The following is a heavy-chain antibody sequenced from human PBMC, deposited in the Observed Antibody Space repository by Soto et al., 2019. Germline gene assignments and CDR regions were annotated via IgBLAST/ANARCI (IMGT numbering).Heavy chain of an antibody. Sequence: QVQLQESGPGLVKPSGTLSLTCAVYGGSVSSDNWWSWVRQPPGKGLEWIGKIYHTGLSHYNPSPSRRVTISVDKSKNQFSLSLTSVTAADTDVYYCAKDSGDFRLNDAFDIWGQGTMVTVSS. CDR1: GGSVSSDNW. CDR3: AKDSGDFRLNDAFDI. CDR2: IYHTGLS. D-gene: IGHD2-21*02. V-gene: IGHV4-4*02. J-gene: IGHJ3*02.